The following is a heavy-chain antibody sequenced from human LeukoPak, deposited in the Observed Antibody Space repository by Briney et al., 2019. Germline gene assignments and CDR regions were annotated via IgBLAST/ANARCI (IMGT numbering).Heavy chain of an antibody. J-gene: IGHJ4*02. D-gene: IGHD2-15*01. Sequence: GASVKVSCKASGYTFTGYYMHWVRQAPGQGLEWMGWINPNSGGTNYAQKFQGRVTMTRDTSISTAYMELSRLRSDDTAVYYCASLDCSGGSCYFPFDYWGQGTLVTVSS. V-gene: IGHV1-2*02. CDR3: ASLDCSGGSCYFPFDY. CDR2: INPNSGGT. CDR1: GYTFTGYY.